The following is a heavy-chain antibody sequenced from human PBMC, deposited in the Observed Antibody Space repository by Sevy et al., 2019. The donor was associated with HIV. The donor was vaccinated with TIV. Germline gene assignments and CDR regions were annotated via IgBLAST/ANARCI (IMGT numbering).Heavy chain of an antibody. CDR3: AREGRGTTMYFDY. CDR1: GGTFSSYA. Sequence: SVKVSCKASGGTFSSYAISWVRQAPGQGLEWMGGIIPIFGTANYAQKFQGRVTITADKSTSTAYMELSSLRSEDTAVYYCAREGRGTTMYFDYWGQGTLVTVSS. D-gene: IGHD4-17*01. V-gene: IGHV1-69*06. J-gene: IGHJ4*02. CDR2: IIPIFGTA.